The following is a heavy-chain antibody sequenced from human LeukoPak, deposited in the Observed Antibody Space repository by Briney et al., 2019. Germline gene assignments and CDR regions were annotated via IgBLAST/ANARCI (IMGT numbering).Heavy chain of an antibody. D-gene: IGHD6-13*01. CDR2: ISGSGAST. Sequence: PGGSLRLSCAASGFTFSSYAMTWVRQGPGKGLEWVSVISGSGASTNYADSVKGRFIISRDNSKNTLYLQMNSLRAEDTAVYYCAKNHYSSSRDYFDYWGQGTLVTVSS. V-gene: IGHV3-23*01. CDR3: AKNHYSSSRDYFDY. CDR1: GFTFSSYA. J-gene: IGHJ4*02.